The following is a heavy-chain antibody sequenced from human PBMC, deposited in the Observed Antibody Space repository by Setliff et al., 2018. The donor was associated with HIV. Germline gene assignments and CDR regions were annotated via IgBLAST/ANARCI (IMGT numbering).Heavy chain of an antibody. CDR3: ARGVYFDY. CDR1: GGSISSSSYY. CDR2: IYYSGRT. Sequence: SETLSLTCTVSGGSISSSSYYWGWIRQPPGKGLEWIGSIYYSGRTYYNPSLKSRVTISVDTSKNQFSLKLSSVTAADTAVYYCARGVYFDYWGQGTLVTVSS. V-gene: IGHV4-39*01. J-gene: IGHJ4*02.